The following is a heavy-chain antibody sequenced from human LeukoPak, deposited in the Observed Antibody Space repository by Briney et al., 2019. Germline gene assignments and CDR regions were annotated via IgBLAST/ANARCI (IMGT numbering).Heavy chain of an antibody. D-gene: IGHD2-8*01. CDR1: GGSISSYY. J-gene: IGHJ3*02. Sequence: SETLSLTCTVSGGSISSYYWNWIRQPPGEGLDWIGHIYYSGSTSYNPSLKSRVTILVDTSKNQFSLKLSSVTAADTAVYYCARDFNGVDAFDIWGQGTMVTVSS. V-gene: IGHV4-59*12. CDR2: IYYSGST. CDR3: ARDFNGVDAFDI.